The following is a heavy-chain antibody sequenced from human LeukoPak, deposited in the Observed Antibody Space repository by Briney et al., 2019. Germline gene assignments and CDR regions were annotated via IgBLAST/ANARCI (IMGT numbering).Heavy chain of an antibody. Sequence: GRSLRLSCAASGFTFSSYAMHWVRQAPGKGLEWVAVISYDGSNKYYADSVKGRFTISRDNSKNTLYLQMNSLRAEDTAVYYCARDRQSHTVTTYFDYWGQGTLVTVSS. CDR2: ISYDGSNK. CDR1: GFTFSSYA. J-gene: IGHJ4*02. D-gene: IGHD4-17*01. V-gene: IGHV3-30-3*01. CDR3: ARDRQSHTVTTYFDY.